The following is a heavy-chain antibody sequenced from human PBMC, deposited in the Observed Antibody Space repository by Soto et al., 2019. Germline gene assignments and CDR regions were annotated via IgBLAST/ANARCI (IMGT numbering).Heavy chain of an antibody. J-gene: IGHJ4*02. CDR1: GFTFSNAW. V-gene: IGHV3-15*07. D-gene: IGHD3-22*01. CDR3: TTVPHAYYYDSSGYYYERDYFFDY. CDR2: IKSKTDGGTT. Sequence: GGSLRFSCAASGFTFSNAWMNWVRQAPGKGLEWVGRIKSKTDGGTTDYAAPVKGRFTISRDDSKNTLYLQMNSLKTEDTAVYYCTTVPHAYYYDSSGYYYERDYFFDYWGQGTLVTVSS.